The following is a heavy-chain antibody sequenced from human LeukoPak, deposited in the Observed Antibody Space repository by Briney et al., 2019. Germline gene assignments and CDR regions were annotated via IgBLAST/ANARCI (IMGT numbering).Heavy chain of an antibody. J-gene: IGHJ4*02. V-gene: IGHV4-34*01. D-gene: IGHD6-6*01. Sequence: SETPSLTCAVYGGSFSGYYWSWIRQPPGKGLEWIGEINHSGSTNYNPSLKSRVTISVDTSKNQFSLKLSSVTAADTAVYYCSSSSRNFDYWGQGTLVTVSS. CDR1: GGSFSGYY. CDR3: SSSSRNFDY. CDR2: INHSGST.